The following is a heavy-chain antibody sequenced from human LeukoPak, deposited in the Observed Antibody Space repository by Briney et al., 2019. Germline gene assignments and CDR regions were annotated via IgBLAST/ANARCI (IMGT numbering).Heavy chain of an antibody. V-gene: IGHV4-59*12. CDR2: IYYSGSN. CDR3: ARGDVFDY. Sequence: SGTLSLTCTVSGGSISSYYWSWIRQPPGKGLEWIGYIYYSGSNNYNPSLKSRVTISEDTSKNQFSLKLTSVTAADTAVYYCARGDVFDYWGQGTLVTVSS. D-gene: IGHD2-21*01. CDR1: GGSISSYY. J-gene: IGHJ4*02.